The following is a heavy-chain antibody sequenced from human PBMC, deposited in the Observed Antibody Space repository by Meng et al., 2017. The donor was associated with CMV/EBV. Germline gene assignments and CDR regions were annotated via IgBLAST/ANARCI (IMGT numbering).Heavy chain of an antibody. CDR2: IYNGGNSE. V-gene: IGHV3-23*03. D-gene: IGHD3-10*01. CDR1: GFTFSSYA. CDR3: ASGGTRWFVPFGY. Sequence: GGSLRLSCAASGFTFSSYAMSWIHQAPGKGLEWVSVIYNGGNSEYYADSVKGRFTISRDDSKNTLYLRMNSLRAEDTAVYYCASGGTRWFVPFGYWGLGTLVTVSS. J-gene: IGHJ4*02.